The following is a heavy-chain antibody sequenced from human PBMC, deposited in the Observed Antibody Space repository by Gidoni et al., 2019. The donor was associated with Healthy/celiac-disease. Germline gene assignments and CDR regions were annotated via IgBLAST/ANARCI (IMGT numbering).Heavy chain of an antibody. V-gene: IGHV3-53*01. CDR3: ARASSGRDYYYGMDV. D-gene: IGHD3-10*01. Sequence: EVQLVESGGGLIQPGGSLRLSCAASGFTVSSNYMSWVRQAPGKGLEWVSFIYSGGSTYYADAVKGRFTISRDNSKNTLYLQMNSLRAEDTAVYYCARASSGRDYYYGMDVWGQGTTVTVSS. CDR1: GFTVSSNY. J-gene: IGHJ6*02. CDR2: IYSGGST.